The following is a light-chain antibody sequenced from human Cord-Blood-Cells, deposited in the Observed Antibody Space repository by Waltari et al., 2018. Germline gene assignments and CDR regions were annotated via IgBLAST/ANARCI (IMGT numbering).Light chain of an antibody. J-gene: IGKJ1*01. V-gene: IGKV1-5*01. CDR1: PSISSW. CDR3: QQYNSYPWT. CDR2: DAS. Sequence: DIQMTQSPPTLSASVGDRVTITCRASPSISSWLAWYQQKPGKAPKLLIYDASSLESGVPSRFSGSGSGTEFSLTISSLQPDDFATYYCQQYNSYPWTFGQGTKVEIK.